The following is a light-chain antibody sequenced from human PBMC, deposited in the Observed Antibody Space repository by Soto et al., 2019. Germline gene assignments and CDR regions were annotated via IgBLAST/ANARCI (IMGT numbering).Light chain of an antibody. CDR1: QSVSSSY. V-gene: IGKV3-20*01. Sequence: EIVLTQSPGALSLSPGERAALSCGASQSVSSSYFAWYQQKPGQAPRLLIYGASTRATGIPDRFSGSGSGTDFTLTISRLEPEDFAVCYCQQYGSSPRTFGQGTKVEIK. CDR3: QQYGSSPRT. CDR2: GAS. J-gene: IGKJ1*01.